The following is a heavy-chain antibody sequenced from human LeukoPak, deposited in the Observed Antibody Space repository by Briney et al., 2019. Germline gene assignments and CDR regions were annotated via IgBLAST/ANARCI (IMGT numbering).Heavy chain of an antibody. D-gene: IGHD3-3*01. CDR1: GGSISRYY. V-gene: IGHV4-59*08. Sequence: TLETLSLTCTVSGGSISRYYWSWIRQPPGKGLEWIGYIYYSGSINSIPSLKSRVTRSVDTSKNQFSLKLSSVTAADTAVYYCARRNGGYDFWSGSPYYFDDWGQGTLVTVSS. CDR3: ARRNGGYDFWSGSPYYFDD. J-gene: IGHJ4*02. CDR2: IYYSGSI.